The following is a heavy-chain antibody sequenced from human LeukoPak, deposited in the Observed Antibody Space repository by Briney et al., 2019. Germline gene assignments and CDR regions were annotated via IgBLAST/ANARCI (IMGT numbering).Heavy chain of an antibody. CDR1: GFTFSSYG. D-gene: IGHD3-22*01. Sequence: PGGSLRLSCAASGFTFSSYGMSWVRQAPGKGLEWVSAISGSGGSTYYADSVKGRFTISRDNSKNTLYLQMNSLRAEDTAVYYCAKDGLMIVGVLGYWGQGTLVTVSS. CDR3: AKDGLMIVGVLGY. V-gene: IGHV3-23*01. CDR2: ISGSGGST. J-gene: IGHJ4*02.